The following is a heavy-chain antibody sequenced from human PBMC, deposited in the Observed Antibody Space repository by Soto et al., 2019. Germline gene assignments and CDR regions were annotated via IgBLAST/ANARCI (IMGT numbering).Heavy chain of an antibody. CDR1: GFTFSNYW. J-gene: IGHJ5*02. CDR3: ARGHSTSPNWFDP. D-gene: IGHD6-6*01. CDR2: IQVDGSAK. Sequence: EVQLVGSGGGLVQPGGSLRLACAASGFTFSNYWMSCVRQAPGKGLEWVANIQVDGSAKYYVDSVKGRFTISRDNAKNALDLQMNSLRAEHTAVYYCARGHSTSPNWFDPWGQGTLVTVSS. V-gene: IGHV3-7*03.